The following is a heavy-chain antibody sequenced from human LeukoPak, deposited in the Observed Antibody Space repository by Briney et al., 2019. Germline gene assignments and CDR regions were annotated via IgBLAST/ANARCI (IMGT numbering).Heavy chain of an antibody. J-gene: IGHJ3*02. Sequence: SETLSLTCAVYGGSFSGYYWSWIRQPPGKGLEWIGYIYYSGSTNYNPSLKSRVTISVDTSKNQFSLKLSSVTAADTAVYYCARDRFGSAFDIWGQGTMVTVSS. CDR3: ARDRFGSAFDI. V-gene: IGHV4-59*01. CDR1: GGSFSGYY. D-gene: IGHD3-10*01. CDR2: IYYSGST.